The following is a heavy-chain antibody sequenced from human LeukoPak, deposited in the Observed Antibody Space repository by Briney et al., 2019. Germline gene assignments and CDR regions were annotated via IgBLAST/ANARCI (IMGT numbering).Heavy chain of an antibody. J-gene: IGHJ4*02. CDR2: IIPILGIA. Sequence: SVKVSCKASGGTFSSYAIIWVRQAPGQGLEWMGRIIPILGIANYAQKFQGRVTITADKSTSTAYMELSSLRSEDTAVYYCAKTEVATISRKSGDYYFDYWGQGTLVTVSS. V-gene: IGHV1-69*04. D-gene: IGHD5-24*01. CDR1: GGTFSSYA. CDR3: AKTEVATISRKSGDYYFDY.